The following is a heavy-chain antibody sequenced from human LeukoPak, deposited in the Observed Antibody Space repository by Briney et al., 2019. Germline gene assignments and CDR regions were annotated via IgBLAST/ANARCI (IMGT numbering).Heavy chain of an antibody. CDR1: GGSFSGYY. Sequence: SETLSLTCAVYGGSFSGYYWSWIRHPPGKGLEWSGEINHSGSTNYNPSLKSRVTISVDTSKNQFSLKLSSVTAADTAVYYCARTNYDSSAYYGMDVWGQGTTVTVSS. D-gene: IGHD3-22*01. CDR3: ARTNYDSSAYYGMDV. CDR2: INHSGST. V-gene: IGHV4-34*01. J-gene: IGHJ6*02.